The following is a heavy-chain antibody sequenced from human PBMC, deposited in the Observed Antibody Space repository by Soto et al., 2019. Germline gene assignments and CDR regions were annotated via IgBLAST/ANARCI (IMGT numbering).Heavy chain of an antibody. Sequence: QVQLQESGPGLVKPSETLSLNCSVSGDAISRHYWSWIRQSPGKGLEWLGYFFHTGTALYNPSLISSVIISMNTSKNEFSLKLTSFIPADTAVYFCARNYGGNSQSFDLWGRGTLVTVSS. CDR3: ARNYGGNSQSFDL. D-gene: IGHD4-17*01. CDR2: FFHTGTA. J-gene: IGHJ2*01. CDR1: GDAISRHY. V-gene: IGHV4-59*11.